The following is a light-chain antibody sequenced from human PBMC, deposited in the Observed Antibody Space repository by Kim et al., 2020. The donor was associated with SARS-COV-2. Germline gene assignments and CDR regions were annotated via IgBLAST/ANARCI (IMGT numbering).Light chain of an antibody. CDR2: GAS. CDR1: QSVSNSY. Sequence: SPGERATRSGRASQSVSNSYLAWYQQKPGQAPRLLIYGASSRATGIPDRFSGSGSGTDFTFSISRLEPEDFAVYYCQQYGSSPLTFGGGTKVDIK. CDR3: QQYGSSPLT. J-gene: IGKJ4*01. V-gene: IGKV3-20*01.